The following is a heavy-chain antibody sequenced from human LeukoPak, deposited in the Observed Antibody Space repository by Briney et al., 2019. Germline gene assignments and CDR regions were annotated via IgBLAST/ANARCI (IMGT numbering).Heavy chain of an antibody. Sequence: GRSLRLSCAASGFTFSNYGMHWVRQAPGKGLEWVAAISYDGSNKYYADSVKGRFTISRDNSKNTLYLQMNSLRAEDTAVYYCASARALYGYSGYDEPYFDYWGQGTLVTVSS. D-gene: IGHD5-12*01. CDR3: ASARALYGYSGYDEPYFDY. CDR2: ISYDGSNK. V-gene: IGHV3-30*03. CDR1: GFTFSNYG. J-gene: IGHJ4*02.